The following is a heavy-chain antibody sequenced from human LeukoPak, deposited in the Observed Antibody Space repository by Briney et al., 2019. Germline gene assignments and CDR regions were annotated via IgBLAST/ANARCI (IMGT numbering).Heavy chain of an antibody. V-gene: IGHV3-74*01. J-gene: IGHJ4*02. CDR1: GFTFINYW. CDR3: ARGGFCSGADCRGSFDY. D-gene: IGHD2-15*01. CDR2: INNDGSTT. Sequence: GGSLRLSCAASGFTFINYWTHWVRQAPGEGLLWVSHINNDGSTTTYADSVKGRFTISRDNANNTLYLHVNSLRAEDTAVYYCARGGFCSGADCRGSFDYWGQGSLVTVSS.